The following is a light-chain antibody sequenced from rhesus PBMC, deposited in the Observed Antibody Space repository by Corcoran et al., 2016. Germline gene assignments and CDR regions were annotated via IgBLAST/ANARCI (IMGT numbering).Light chain of an antibody. J-gene: IGKJ3*01. Sequence: DIQMTQSPSSLSASVGDRVTITCRASENLNNYLNWYQQKPGSVPKSLIYRASTLQTGVPSRFSGSGSGTDYTFAISSRQPEDVGTYYCQHGYGTPIFTFGPGTKVDIK. CDR3: QHGYGTPIFT. V-gene: IGKV1-74*01. CDR1: ENLNNY. CDR2: RAS.